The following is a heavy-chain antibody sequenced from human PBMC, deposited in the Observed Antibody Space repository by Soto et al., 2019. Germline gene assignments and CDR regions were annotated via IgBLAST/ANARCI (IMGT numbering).Heavy chain of an antibody. CDR1: GYSFTSYW. D-gene: IGHD6-13*01. J-gene: IGHJ6*02. Sequence: GESLKISCKGSGYSFTSYWISWVRQMPGKGLEWMGRIDPTDSYTNYSPSFQGHVTISADKSISTAYLQWSSLKASDTDMYYCARHGSLSSSYYYYGMDVWGQGTTVTVSS. V-gene: IGHV5-10-1*01. CDR3: ARHGSLSSSYYYYGMDV. CDR2: IDPTDSYT.